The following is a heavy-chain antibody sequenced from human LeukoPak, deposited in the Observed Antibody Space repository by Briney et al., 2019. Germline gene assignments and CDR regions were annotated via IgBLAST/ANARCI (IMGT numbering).Heavy chain of an antibody. V-gene: IGHV1-69*05. CDR3: ARDQRSWFDP. Sequence: SVKVSYKASGGTFSSYAIRWVRQAPGQGLEWMGGIIPIFGTANYAQKFQGRVTITTDESTSTAYMELSSLRSEDAAVYYCARDQRSWFDPWGLGTLVTVSS. J-gene: IGHJ5*02. CDR2: IIPIFGTA. CDR1: GGTFSSYA.